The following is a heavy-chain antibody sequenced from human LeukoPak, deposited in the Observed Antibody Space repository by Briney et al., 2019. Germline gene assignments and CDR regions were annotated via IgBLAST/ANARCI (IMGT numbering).Heavy chain of an antibody. CDR2: IVVGSGDT. V-gene: IGHV1-58*01. CDR1: GFTFTSSA. CDR3: GADSMPRGVFSYAFDI. Sequence: RASVKVSFKASGFTFTSSAVQWVRQARGQRLEWIGWIVVGSGDTNSAQKFQERVTITRDMSTRTAYMELSSLRSEDTAVYYCGADSMPRGVFSYAFDIWGQGTMVTVSS. D-gene: IGHD3-10*01. J-gene: IGHJ3*02.